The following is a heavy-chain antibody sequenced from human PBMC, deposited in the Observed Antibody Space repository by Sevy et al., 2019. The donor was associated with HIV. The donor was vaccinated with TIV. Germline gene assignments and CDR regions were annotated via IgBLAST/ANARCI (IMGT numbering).Heavy chain of an antibody. CDR3: AGENAWGRGYS. V-gene: IGHV4-59*08. CDR2: IYYNGHI. CDR1: GGSITSLY. J-gene: IGHJ5*01. Sequence: SETLSLTCTVSGGSITSLYWNWIRQPPGKGLEWIANIYYNGHINYNPSLKRRVTLSLDTSKNQFSLRLSSVTAADTAMYYCAGENAWGRGYSRDQGTLVTVSS. D-gene: IGHD1-26*01.